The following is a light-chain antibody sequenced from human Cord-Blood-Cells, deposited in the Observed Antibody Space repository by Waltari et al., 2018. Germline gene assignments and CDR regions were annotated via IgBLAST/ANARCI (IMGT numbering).Light chain of an antibody. CDR3: QQYYSATWA. Sequence: DILMTQSPDSLAVSLRERAHINCKSSQIVLYTTNKKNYLAWFQQEPGQPPKMLIYWASTRESGVPDRFRGSGYGTDFTLTRRSLQAEDVAVYYGQQYYSATWAFGQGTKVEIK. J-gene: IGKJ1*01. CDR2: WAS. CDR1: QIVLYTTNKKNY. V-gene: IGKV4-1*01.